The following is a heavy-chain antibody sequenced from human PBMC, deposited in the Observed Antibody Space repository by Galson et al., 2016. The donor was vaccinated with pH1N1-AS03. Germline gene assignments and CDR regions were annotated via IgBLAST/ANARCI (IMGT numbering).Heavy chain of an antibody. Sequence: SETLSLTCTVSGASISTQYWGWIRQSPGKGLEWIGYLYYGGENKYNPTLKSRVTISGDTSKNQVSLSVSSVTAADTAVYYCARVRLILGNSYFFDYWGQGSLVTVSS. CDR3: ARVRLILGNSYFFDY. D-gene: IGHD6-25*01. CDR2: LYYGGEN. CDR1: GASISTQY. J-gene: IGHJ4*02. V-gene: IGHV4-59*11.